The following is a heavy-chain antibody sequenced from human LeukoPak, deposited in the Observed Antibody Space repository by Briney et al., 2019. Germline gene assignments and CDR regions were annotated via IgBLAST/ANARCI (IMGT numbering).Heavy chain of an antibody. CDR2: TYYSGST. D-gene: IGHD3-3*01. V-gene: IGHV4-59*01. CDR3: ARETSTSSHYDFWSGYRELNWFDP. J-gene: IGHJ5*02. CDR1: GGSISSYY. Sequence: KPSETLSFTCTVSGGSISSYYWSWIRQPPGKGLEWIWYTYYSGSTNYNPSLKSRVTISVDTSKHQFSLQLSSVTAADTAVYYCARETSTSSHYDFWSGYRELNWFDPWGQGTLVTVSS.